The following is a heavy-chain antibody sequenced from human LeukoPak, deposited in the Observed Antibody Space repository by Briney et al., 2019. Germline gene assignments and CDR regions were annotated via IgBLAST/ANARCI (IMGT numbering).Heavy chain of an antibody. V-gene: IGHV4-59*01. CDR1: GGSISSYY. J-gene: IGHJ3*02. CDR3: ARPTDYYDSSGYPKHDAFDT. D-gene: IGHD3-22*01. Sequence: SETLSLTCTVSGGSISSYYWSWIRQPPGKGLEWIGYIYYSGSTNYNPSLKSRVTISVDTSKNQFSLKLSSVTAADTAVYYCARPTDYYDSSGYPKHDAFDTWGQGTMVTVSS. CDR2: IYYSGST.